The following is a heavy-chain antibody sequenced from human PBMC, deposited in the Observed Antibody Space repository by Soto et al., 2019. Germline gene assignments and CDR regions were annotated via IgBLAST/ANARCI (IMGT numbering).Heavy chain of an antibody. CDR3: ARHNDSSGWYWAFDI. D-gene: IGHD6-19*01. J-gene: IGHJ3*02. CDR1: GGSFSGYY. CDR2: INHSGST. Sequence: ETLSLTCAVYGGSFSGYYWSWIRQPPGKGLEWIGEINHSGSTNYNPSLKSRVTISVDTSKNQFSLKLSSVTAADTAVYYCARHNDSSGWYWAFDIWGQGTMVTVSS. V-gene: IGHV4-34*01.